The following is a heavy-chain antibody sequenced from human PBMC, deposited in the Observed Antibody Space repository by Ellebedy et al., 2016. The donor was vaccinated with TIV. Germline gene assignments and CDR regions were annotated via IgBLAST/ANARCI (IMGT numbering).Heavy chain of an antibody. V-gene: IGHV4-39*07. D-gene: IGHD3-9*01. J-gene: IGHJ5*02. CDR2: IYYSGST. CDR3: RHLYYDVLTGESRPDS. Sequence: SETLSLTCNVFGVSISGYSYYWGWVRQPPGKGLEWIGEIYYSGSTFYNPSLKSRTTISVDTSKSQFSLQLTSVTAADTAVYYCRHLYYDVLTGESRPDSWGQGTLLTVSS. CDR1: GVSISGYSYY.